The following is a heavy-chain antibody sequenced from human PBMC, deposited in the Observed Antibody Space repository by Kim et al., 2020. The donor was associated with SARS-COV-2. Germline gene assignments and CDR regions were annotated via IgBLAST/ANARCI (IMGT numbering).Heavy chain of an antibody. CDR3: ASIYSSNYYIDV. CDR1: GGSLSGSGSS. Sequence: SETLSLICTVSGGSLSGSGSSWGLAWIRQPPGKGLEWIGNIYSGAATYYSPSLKSRVTMSADTSESQFSLRLSSVAAADTAVDYCASIYSSNYYIDVWV. J-gene: IGHJ6*03. CDR2: IYSGAAT. V-gene: IGHV4-39*01.